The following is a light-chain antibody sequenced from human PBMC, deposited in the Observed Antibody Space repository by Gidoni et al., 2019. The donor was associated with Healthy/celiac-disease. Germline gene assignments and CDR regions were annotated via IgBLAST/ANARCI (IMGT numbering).Light chain of an antibody. V-gene: IGKV4-1*01. Sequence: DIVMNQSPASLPVSLGERATINCKSSQSVLYSSNNKNYLALYQQKPGQPPKLLIYWASTRESGVPDRFSGSGSGTDFTLTISSLQAEDVAVYYCQQYYSTPLTFXGXTKVEIK. CDR2: WAS. J-gene: IGKJ4*01. CDR1: QSVLYSSNNKNY. CDR3: QQYYSTPLT.